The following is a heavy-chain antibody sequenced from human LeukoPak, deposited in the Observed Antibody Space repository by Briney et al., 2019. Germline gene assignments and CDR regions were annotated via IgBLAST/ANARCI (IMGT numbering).Heavy chain of an antibody. J-gene: IGHJ4*02. V-gene: IGHV3-23*01. D-gene: IGHD5-18*01. Sequence: QSGGSLRLSCAASGFTFSSYAMSWVRQAPGKGLEWVSAISGSGGSTYYADSVKGRFTISRDNSKNTLYLQMNSLRAEDTAVYYCAKDYSYGSYFDYWGQGTLVTVSS. CDR2: ISGSGGST. CDR3: AKDYSYGSYFDY. CDR1: GFTFSSYA.